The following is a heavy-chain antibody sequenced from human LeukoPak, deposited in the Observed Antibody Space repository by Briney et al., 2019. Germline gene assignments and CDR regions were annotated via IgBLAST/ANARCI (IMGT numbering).Heavy chain of an antibody. Sequence: GGSLRLSCAASGFTFSSYWMHWVRQAPGKGLVWVSRINSDGSSTSYADSVKGRFTISRDNSKNTLYLQMNSLRAEDTAVYYCAKGSGWYLHYYYYLDVWGKGTTVNNSS. CDR2: INSDGSST. CDR1: GFTFSSYW. D-gene: IGHD6-19*01. CDR3: AKGSGWYLHYYYYLDV. V-gene: IGHV3-74*01. J-gene: IGHJ6*03.